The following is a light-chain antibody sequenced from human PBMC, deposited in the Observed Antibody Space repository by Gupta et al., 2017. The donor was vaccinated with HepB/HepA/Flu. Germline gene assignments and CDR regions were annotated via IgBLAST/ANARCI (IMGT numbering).Light chain of an antibody. J-gene: IGKJ5*01. CDR2: DAS. Sequence: EIVLTQSPATLSLSPGDRATLSCRANQTVSNYLAWYQQKPGQAPRLLVYDASNRDTGIPARFSGSGCGTDFTLTISSREPEDFAVYYCQQNSNWPLITFGQGTQVDIK. CDR3: QQNSNWPLIT. V-gene: IGKV3-11*01. CDR1: QTVSNY.